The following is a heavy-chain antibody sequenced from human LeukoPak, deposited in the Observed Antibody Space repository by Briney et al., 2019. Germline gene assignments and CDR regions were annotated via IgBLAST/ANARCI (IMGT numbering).Heavy chain of an antibody. Sequence: SVKVSCKASGGTFSSYAISWVRQAPGQGLEWMGGIIPIFGTANYAQKFQGRVTITAGESTSTAYMELSSLRSEDTAVYYCARDLTGYMDVWGKGTTVTVSS. CDR1: GGTFSSYA. CDR2: IIPIFGTA. CDR3: ARDLTGYMDV. J-gene: IGHJ6*03. D-gene: IGHD7-27*01. V-gene: IGHV1-69*13.